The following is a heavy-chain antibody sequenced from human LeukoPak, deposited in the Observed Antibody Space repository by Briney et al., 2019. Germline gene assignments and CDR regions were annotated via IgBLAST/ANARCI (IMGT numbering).Heavy chain of an antibody. CDR2: IYYSGST. D-gene: IGHD1-26*01. Sequence: SETLSLTCTVSGGSLSSSSYYWGWIRQPPGKGLEWIGSIYYSGSTYYNPSLKSRVTISVDTSKNQFSLKLSSVTATDTAVYYCARHSISGSYAAPFDYWGQGTLVTVSS. J-gene: IGHJ4*02. V-gene: IGHV4-39*01. CDR1: GGSLSSSSYY. CDR3: ARHSISGSYAAPFDY.